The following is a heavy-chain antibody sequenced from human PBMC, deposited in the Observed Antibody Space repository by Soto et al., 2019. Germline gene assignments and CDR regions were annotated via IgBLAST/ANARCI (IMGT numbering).Heavy chain of an antibody. J-gene: IGHJ6*02. CDR3: ARLHGYCISTSCYGYYAMDV. D-gene: IGHD2-2*01. Sequence: SETLSLTCTVSGGSINSYYWSWVRQPPGKRMMWIGFISYGGSTIYSPSLKSRVTISVDTSKNQFSLKLTSVTAADTAVYYCARLHGYCISTSCYGYYAMDVWGQGTTVTVS. CDR1: GGSINSYY. CDR2: ISYGGST. V-gene: IGHV4-59*08.